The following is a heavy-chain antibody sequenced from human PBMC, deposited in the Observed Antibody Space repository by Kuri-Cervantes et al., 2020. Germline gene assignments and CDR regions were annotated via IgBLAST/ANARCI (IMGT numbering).Heavy chain of an antibody. CDR2: TRNKANSYTT. D-gene: IGHD2-15*01. CDR1: GFTFSDHY. J-gene: IGHJ3*02. V-gene: IGHV3-72*01. Sequence: GESLKISCAASGFTFSDHYMDWVRQAPGKGLEWVSRTRNKANSYTTEYAASVKGRFTISRDEPQSSLYLQMNSPKTEDTAVYYCARGPNCSGGRCYSGRAFDIWGQGTMVTVSS. CDR3: ARGPNCSGGRCYSGRAFDI.